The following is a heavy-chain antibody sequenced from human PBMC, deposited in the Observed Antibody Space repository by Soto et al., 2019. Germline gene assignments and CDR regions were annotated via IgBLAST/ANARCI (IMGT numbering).Heavy chain of an antibody. CDR1: GYTLTELS. J-gene: IGHJ4*02. V-gene: IGHV1-24*01. CDR3: ATGGPIVVVPAALPRFDY. CDR2: FDPEDGET. D-gene: IGHD2-2*01. Sequence: ASVKVSCKVSGYTLTELSMHWVRQAPGKGLEWMGGFDPEDGETIYAQKFQGRVTMTEDTSTDTAYMELSSLRSEDTAVYYCATGGPIVVVPAALPRFDYWGQGTLVTVSS.